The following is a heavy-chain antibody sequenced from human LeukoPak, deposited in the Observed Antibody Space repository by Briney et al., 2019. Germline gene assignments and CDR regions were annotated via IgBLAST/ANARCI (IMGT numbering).Heavy chain of an antibody. CDR1: GFTFSSYG. D-gene: IGHD6-13*01. CDR2: IRYDGSNK. Sequence: GGSLRLSCAASGFTFSSYGMHWVRQAPGKGLEWVAFIRYDGSNKYYADSVKGRFTISRDNAKNSLYLQMNSLRAEDTAVYYCARDGIAAAGQPRDYWGQGTLVTVSS. V-gene: IGHV3-30*02. J-gene: IGHJ4*02. CDR3: ARDGIAAAGQPRDY.